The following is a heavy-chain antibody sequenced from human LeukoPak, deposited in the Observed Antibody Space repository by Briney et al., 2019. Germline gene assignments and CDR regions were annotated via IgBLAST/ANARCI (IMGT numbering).Heavy chain of an antibody. CDR1: GVSISSYY. CDR3: ARDTRGGIAAAGIFDWFDP. Sequence: SETLSLTCTASGVSISSYYWNWIRQPPGKGLEWIGYIYYSGSTNYNPSLKSRVTMSVDTSKNQFSLKLSSVTAADTAVYHCARDTRGGIAAAGIFDWFDPWGQGTLVTVSS. V-gene: IGHV4-59*12. J-gene: IGHJ5*02. D-gene: IGHD6-13*01. CDR2: IYYSGST.